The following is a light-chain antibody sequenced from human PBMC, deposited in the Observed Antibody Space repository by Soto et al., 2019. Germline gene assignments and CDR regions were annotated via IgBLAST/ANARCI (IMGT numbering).Light chain of an antibody. V-gene: IGLV2-23*02. J-gene: IGLJ1*01. Sequence: QSALTQPASVSGSPGQSITISCTGTSSDVGSYNLVSWYQHHPGKAPNLMIYEVSKRPSGVSNRCSGSKSGNTASLTISGLQAEDEADYYCCSYAGSSTFPYVFGTGTKLTVL. CDR3: CSYAGSSTFPYV. CDR2: EVS. CDR1: SSDVGSYNL.